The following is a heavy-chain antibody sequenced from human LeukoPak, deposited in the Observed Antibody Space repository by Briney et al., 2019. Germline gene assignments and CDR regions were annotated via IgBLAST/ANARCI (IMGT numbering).Heavy chain of an antibody. CDR2: IYYSGST. J-gene: IGHJ4*02. D-gene: IGHD4-23*01. V-gene: IGHV4-31*03. Sequence: SETLSLTCTVSGGSISSGGYYWSWIRQHPGKGLEWIGYIYYSGSTYYNPSLKSRVTISVDTSKNQFSLKLSSVTAADTAVYYRARAKYGGYFDYWGQGTLVTVSS. CDR1: GGSISSGGYY. CDR3: ARAKYGGYFDY.